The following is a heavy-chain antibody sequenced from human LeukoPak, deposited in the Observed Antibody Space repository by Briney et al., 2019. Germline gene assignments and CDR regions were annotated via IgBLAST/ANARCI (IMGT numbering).Heavy chain of an antibody. CDR3: ARLRGYSYGPTKYYFDY. Sequence: ASETLSLTCAVYGGSLSGYYWSWIRQPPGKGLEWIGEINHSGSTNYNPSLKSRVTISVDTSKNQFSLKLSSVTAADTAVYYCARLRGYSYGPTKYYFDYWGQGTLVTVSS. J-gene: IGHJ4*02. D-gene: IGHD5-18*01. CDR2: INHSGST. V-gene: IGHV4-34*01. CDR1: GGSLSGYY.